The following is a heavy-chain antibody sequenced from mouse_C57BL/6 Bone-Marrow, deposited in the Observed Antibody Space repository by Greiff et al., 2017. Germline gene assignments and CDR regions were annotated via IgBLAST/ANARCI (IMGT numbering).Heavy chain of an antibody. CDR3: AREWGLRPSLDY. Sequence: EVQLQESGPGLVKPSQSLSLTCSVTGYSITSGYYWNWIRQFPGNKLEWMGYISYDGSNNYNPSLKNRISITRDTSKNQFFLKLNSVTTEDTATYYCAREWGLRPSLDYWGQGTTLTVSS. CDR2: ISYDGSN. CDR1: GYSITSGYY. V-gene: IGHV3-6*01. J-gene: IGHJ2*01. D-gene: IGHD2-4*01.